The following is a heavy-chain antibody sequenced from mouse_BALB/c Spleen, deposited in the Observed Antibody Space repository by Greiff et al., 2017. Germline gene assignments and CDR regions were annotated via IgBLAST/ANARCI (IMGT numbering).Heavy chain of an antibody. D-gene: IGHD1-1*01. CDR1: GYTFTDYW. V-gene: IGHV1-69*01. CDR2: IDTSDSYT. CDR3: ARGKIQYGSGFAY. J-gene: IGHJ3*01. Sequence: VQLQQPGAELVMPGASVKMSCKASGYTFTDYWMHWVKQRPGQGLEWIGAIDTSDSYTSYNQKFKGKATLTVDESSSTAYMQLSSLTSEDSAVYYCARGKIQYGSGFAYWGQGTLVTVSA.